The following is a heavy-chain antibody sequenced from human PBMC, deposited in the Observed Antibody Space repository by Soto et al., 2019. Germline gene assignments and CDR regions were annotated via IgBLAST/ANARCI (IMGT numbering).Heavy chain of an antibody. CDR1: GFTFSNYG. V-gene: IGHV3-48*02. Sequence: EGSLRLSCAASGFTFSNYGMSWVRQAPGKGLEWVSLISVGSTITYYADSVKGRFTISRDNAKNSLYLQMNSLREEDTGLYYCARENTVTKLWGAFHYYGLDVWGQGKTVYLS. CDR3: ARENTVTKLWGAFHYYGLDV. CDR2: ISVGSTIT. D-gene: IGHD4-17*01. J-gene: IGHJ6*02.